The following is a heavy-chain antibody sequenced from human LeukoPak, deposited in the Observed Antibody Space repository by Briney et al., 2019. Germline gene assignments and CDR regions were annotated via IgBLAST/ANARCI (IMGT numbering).Heavy chain of an antibody. CDR1: GGSISSYY. J-gene: IGHJ5*02. V-gene: IGHV4-59*12. D-gene: IGHD3-22*01. CDR3: ARGNYYDSSGYYYVDWFDP. CDR2: IYYSGST. Sequence: SETLSLTCTVSGGSISSYYWGWIRQPPGKGLEWTGYIYYSGSTYYNPSLKSRVTISVDTSKNQFSLKLSSVTAADTAVYYCARGNYYDSSGYYYVDWFDPWGQGTLVTVSS.